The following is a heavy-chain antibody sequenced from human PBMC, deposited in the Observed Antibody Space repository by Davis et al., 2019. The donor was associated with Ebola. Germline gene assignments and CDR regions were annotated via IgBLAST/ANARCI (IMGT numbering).Heavy chain of an antibody. D-gene: IGHD3-16*01. CDR2: IIPILGIA. CDR1: GGTFSSYA. Sequence: SVKVSCKASGGTFSSYAISWVRQAPGQGLEWMGRIIPILGIANYAQKFQGRVTITEDKSTSTAYMELSSLRSEDTVVYYCARYNTRGSRNYYYGMDVWGQGTTVTVSS. CDR3: ARYNTRGSRNYYYGMDV. V-gene: IGHV1-69*04. J-gene: IGHJ6*02.